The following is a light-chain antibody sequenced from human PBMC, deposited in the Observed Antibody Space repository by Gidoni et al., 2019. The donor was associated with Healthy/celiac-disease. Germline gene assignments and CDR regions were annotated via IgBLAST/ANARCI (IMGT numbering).Light chain of an antibody. CDR2: EVS. Sequence: QSALTQPASVSGSPGQSITISCTGTSSDVGGYNYVSWYQQHPGKAPKLMIYEVSNRPSGVSNRFSGSTSGNTASLTISGLQAADEADYYCSSYTSSSALEVFGGGTKLTVL. V-gene: IGLV2-14*01. CDR3: SSYTSSSALEV. CDR1: SSDVGGYNY. J-gene: IGLJ2*01.